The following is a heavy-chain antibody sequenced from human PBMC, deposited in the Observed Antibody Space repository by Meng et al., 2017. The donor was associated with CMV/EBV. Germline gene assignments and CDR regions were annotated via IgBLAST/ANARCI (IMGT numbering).Heavy chain of an antibody. CDR3: ARLSGGYDEDYYFDY. V-gene: IGHV5-51*01. CDR2: IYPGDSDT. J-gene: IGHJ4*02. Sequence: KVSCQGSGYSFTSYWIGWVRQMPGKGLEWMGIIYPGDSDTRYSPSFQGQVTISADKSISTAYLQWSSLKAADTAMYYCARLSGGYDEDYYFDYWGQGTLVTVSS. D-gene: IGHD5-12*01. CDR1: GYSFTSYW.